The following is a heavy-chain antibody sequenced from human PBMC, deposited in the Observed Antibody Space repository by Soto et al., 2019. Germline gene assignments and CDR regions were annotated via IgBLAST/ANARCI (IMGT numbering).Heavy chain of an antibody. V-gene: IGHV3-53*02. D-gene: IGHD6-13*01. CDR2: IYSGGST. J-gene: IGHJ4*02. CDR1: GFTVSSNY. Sequence: EVQLVETGGGLIQPGGSLRLSCAASGFTVSSNYMTWVRQAPGKGLEWVSLIYSGGSTYYADSVKGRFTISRDNAKNSLYLQMNSLRAEDTAVYYCARQYSSSWYGFDYWGQGTLVTVSS. CDR3: ARQYSSSWYGFDY.